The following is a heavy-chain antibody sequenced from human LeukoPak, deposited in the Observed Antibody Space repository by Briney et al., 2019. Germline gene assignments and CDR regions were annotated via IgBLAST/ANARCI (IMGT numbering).Heavy chain of an antibody. J-gene: IGHJ4*01. D-gene: IGHD6-13*01. CDR1: GFTFSSYW. V-gene: IGHV3-7*01. CDR2: IKQDGSEK. CDR3: ARDGTAAGLYFDL. Sequence: GGSLRLSCAASGFTFSSYWMSWVRQAPGKGLERVANIKQDGSEKYYVDSVKGRFTISRDNAKNSLYLQMNSLRAEDTAVYYCARDGTAAGLYFDLWGQGTLVTVSS.